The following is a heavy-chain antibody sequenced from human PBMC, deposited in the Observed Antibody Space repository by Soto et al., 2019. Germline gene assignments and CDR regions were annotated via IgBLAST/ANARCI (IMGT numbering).Heavy chain of an antibody. Sequence: GVLKVSCEASGFTFSSYWMSWVRQAPGKGLEWVSNIKQDGSEKYIVDSVKGRFTISRDNAKNSLYLQMNSRGAEDTAVYYCARVDSSSWWEYYFDYWGQGTLVTVSS. V-gene: IGHV3-7*01. CDR1: GFTFSSYW. CDR3: ARVDSSSWWEYYFDY. CDR2: IKQDGSEK. D-gene: IGHD6-13*01. J-gene: IGHJ4*02.